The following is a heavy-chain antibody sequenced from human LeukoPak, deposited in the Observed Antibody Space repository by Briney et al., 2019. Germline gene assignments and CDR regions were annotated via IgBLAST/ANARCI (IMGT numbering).Heavy chain of an antibody. CDR3: ARDRGSYGLDY. D-gene: IGHD1-26*01. V-gene: IGHV4-4*07. J-gene: IGHJ4*02. CDR2: IYTSGST. CDR1: GGSFSSHY. Sequence: SETLSLTCTGSGGSFSSHYWSWIRQPAGKGLEWIGRIYTSGSTNYNPSLKGRVTMLVDTSKNQFSLKLSSVTAADTAVYYCARDRGSYGLDYWGQGTLVTVSS.